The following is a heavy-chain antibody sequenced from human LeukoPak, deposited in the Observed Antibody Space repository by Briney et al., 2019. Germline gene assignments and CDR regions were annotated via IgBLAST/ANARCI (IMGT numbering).Heavy chain of an antibody. V-gene: IGHV4-59*01. D-gene: IGHD2-15*01. CDR1: GGSISNYY. J-gene: IGHJ5*02. Sequence: SETLSLTCIVSGGSISNYYWSWIRQPPGKGLEYIGYIYYSGSTSHNPSLKSRVTISVDMSKNQFSLKLSSVTAADTAVYYCARGGNCSGGSCYSDRGWFDPWGQGTLVTVSS. CDR2: IYYSGST. CDR3: ARGGNCSGGSCYSDRGWFDP.